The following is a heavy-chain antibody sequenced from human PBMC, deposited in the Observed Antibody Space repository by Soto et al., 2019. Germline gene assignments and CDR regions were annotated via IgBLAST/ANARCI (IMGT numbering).Heavy chain of an antibody. J-gene: IGHJ3*02. CDR3: AIDPSSSVPWFAFDI. Sequence: SETLSLTCTVSGGSISSSSSYWGWIRQPPGKGLEWVGSIYYLGSTYYNPSLKGRVPISVDTFKNQFSLKLSSVTAADMAVYYCAIDPSSSVPWFAFDIWGEGTMVTVSS. CDR1: GGSISSSSSY. V-gene: IGHV4-39*07. D-gene: IGHD3-9*01. CDR2: IYYLGST.